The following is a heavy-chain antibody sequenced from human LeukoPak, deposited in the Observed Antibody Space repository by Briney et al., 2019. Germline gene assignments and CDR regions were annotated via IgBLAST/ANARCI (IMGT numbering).Heavy chain of an antibody. D-gene: IGHD5-18*01. Sequence: ASVKVSCTASGYTFTGYYMHWVRQAPGQGLEWMGRINPNSGGTNYAQKFQGRVTVARDTSISTAYMELSRLRSDDTAVYYCARDLFPRGYSYANFDYWGQGTLVTVSS. CDR2: INPNSGGT. V-gene: IGHV1-2*06. CDR1: GYTFTGYY. CDR3: ARDLFPRGYSYANFDY. J-gene: IGHJ4*02.